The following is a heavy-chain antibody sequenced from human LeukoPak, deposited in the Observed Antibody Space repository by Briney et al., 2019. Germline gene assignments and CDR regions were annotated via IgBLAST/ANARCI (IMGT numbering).Heavy chain of an antibody. CDR3: ARARDYGDFDY. CDR2: IKQDGCEK. V-gene: IGHV3-7*01. Sequence: GGSVRLSCVACRFTFSSYGMHWVRQAPAKGREWVANIKQDGCEKYYLDSVKGRFTISRDNAKNSLYLQMNSLRAEDTAVYYCARARDYGDFDYWGQGTLVTVSS. CDR1: RFTFSSYG. D-gene: IGHD4-17*01. J-gene: IGHJ4*02.